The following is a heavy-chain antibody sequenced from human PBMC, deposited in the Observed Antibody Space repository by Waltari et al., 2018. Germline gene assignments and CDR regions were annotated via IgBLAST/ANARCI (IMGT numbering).Heavy chain of an antibody. Sequence: EVQLVQSGAEVKKSGESLTISCQASGYSFNDYWITWVRQKPGKGLEWMGRVDPSDSYSSYSPSFQGHVTCSADKSINTAYLQWSSVKASDTATYYCARRLSAVNENFDYWGQGTLVTVSP. D-gene: IGHD1-1*01. CDR1: GYSFNDYW. CDR3: ARRLSAVNENFDY. J-gene: IGHJ4*02. V-gene: IGHV5-10-1*03. CDR2: VDPSDSYS.